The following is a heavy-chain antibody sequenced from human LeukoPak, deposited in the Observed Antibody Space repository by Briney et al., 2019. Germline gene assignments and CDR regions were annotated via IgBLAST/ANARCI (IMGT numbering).Heavy chain of an antibody. Sequence: SETLSLTCSVSGGSISSYYWSWIRQTAGKGLEWIGRINASGSTRFNPSLKSRVTMSVDTSKNQFSLKLSSVTAADTAVYYCARAKNLVVWSPSHAFDIWGQGTMVTVSS. D-gene: IGHD3-22*01. CDR2: INASGST. CDR3: ARAKNLVVWSPSHAFDI. V-gene: IGHV4-4*07. J-gene: IGHJ3*02. CDR1: GGSISSYY.